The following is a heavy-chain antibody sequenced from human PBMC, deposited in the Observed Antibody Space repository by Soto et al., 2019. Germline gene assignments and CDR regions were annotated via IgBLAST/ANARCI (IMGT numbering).Heavy chain of an antibody. J-gene: IGHJ5*02. CDR1: GYTFTSYG. CDR2: ISAYNGNT. D-gene: IGHD2-8*01. Sequence: ASVKVSFKASGYTFTSYGISWVRQAPGQGLAGMGWISAYNGNTHYAQKLQGRVTMTTDTSTSTAYMELRGLRSDDTAVYYCARGGLGYCTNGVRPANWFDPWGQGTLVTVSS. V-gene: IGHV1-18*04. CDR3: ARGGLGYCTNGVRPANWFDP.